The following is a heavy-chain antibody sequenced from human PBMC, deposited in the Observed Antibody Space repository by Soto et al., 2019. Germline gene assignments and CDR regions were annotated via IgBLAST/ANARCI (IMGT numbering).Heavy chain of an antibody. V-gene: IGHV4-31*03. CDR2: IYYTGST. CDR1: GGSISSGGYY. CDR3: ARESVTAYNWFDP. D-gene: IGHD4-4*01. Sequence: SETLSLTCTVSGGSISSGGYYWSWIRQHPGKGLEWIGYIYYTGSTYYNPSLKSRVTISVDTSKNQFSLKLRSVTAADTAVYYCARESVTAYNWFDPWGQGTLVTVSS. J-gene: IGHJ5*02.